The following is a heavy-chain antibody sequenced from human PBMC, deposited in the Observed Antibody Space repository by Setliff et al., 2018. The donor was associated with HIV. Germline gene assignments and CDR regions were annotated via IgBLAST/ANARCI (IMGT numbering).Heavy chain of an antibody. CDR1: GFSIKNDNW. V-gene: IGHV4-4*02. CDR3: AKTNIPMPRSGTRLES. Sequence: SETLSLTCVVSGFSIKNDNWWNWVRQTPGKGLEWIGQIFHDGTVTYKPSLESRVTILMDILKNQISLNVTSVTSADTATYYCAKTNIPMPRSGTRLESWGPGRLVTVSS. CDR2: IFHDGTV. D-gene: IGHD2-2*02. J-gene: IGHJ4*02.